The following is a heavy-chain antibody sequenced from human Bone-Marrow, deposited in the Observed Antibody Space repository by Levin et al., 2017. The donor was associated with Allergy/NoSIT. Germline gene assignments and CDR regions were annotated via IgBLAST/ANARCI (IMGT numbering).Heavy chain of an antibody. CDR2: IYTSGST. J-gene: IGHJ5*02. V-gene: IGHV4-61*02. D-gene: IGHD2-2*01. CDR1: GGSISSGSYY. Sequence: SQTLSLTCTVSGGSISSGSYYWSWIRQPAGKGLEWIGRIYTSGSTNYNPSLKSRVTISVDTSKNQFSLKLSSVTAADTAVYYCARDTRVVVPAAMHWFDPWGQGTLVTVSS. CDR3: ARDTRVVVPAAMHWFDP.